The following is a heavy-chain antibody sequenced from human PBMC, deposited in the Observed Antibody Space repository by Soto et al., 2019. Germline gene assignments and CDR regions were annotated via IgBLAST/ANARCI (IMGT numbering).Heavy chain of an antibody. CDR3: ARGSGPNDAFDI. D-gene: IGHD2-15*01. V-gene: IGHV4-59*01. Sequence: SETLSLTCTFSGGSISSYYWSWSRQPPGKGLEWIGYIYYSGSTNYNPSLKSRVTISVDTSKNQFSLKPSSVTAADTAVYYCARGSGPNDAFDIWGQGTMVTVS. J-gene: IGHJ3*02. CDR1: GGSISSYY. CDR2: IYYSGST.